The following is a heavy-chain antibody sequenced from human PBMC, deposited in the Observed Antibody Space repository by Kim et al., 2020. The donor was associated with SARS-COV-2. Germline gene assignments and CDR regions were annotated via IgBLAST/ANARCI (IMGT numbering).Heavy chain of an antibody. D-gene: IGHD3-10*01. J-gene: IGHJ6*02. CDR3: ARDRTYRFGGGLGYYYGMDV. V-gene: IGHV4-31*03. Sequence: SETLSLTCTVSGGSISSGGYYWSWIRQHPGKGLEWIGYIYYSGSTYYNPSLKSRVTISVDTSKNQFSLKLSSVTAADTAVYYCARDRTYRFGGGLGYYYGMDVWGQGTTVTVSS. CDR2: IYYSGST. CDR1: GGSISSGGYY.